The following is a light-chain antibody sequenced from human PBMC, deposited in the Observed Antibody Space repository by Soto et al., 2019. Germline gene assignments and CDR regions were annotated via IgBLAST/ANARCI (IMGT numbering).Light chain of an antibody. V-gene: IGLV1-40*01. CDR1: SSNLGAGYD. CDR3: QSYDSSLGANYV. Sequence: QLVLTQPPSVSGAPGQRVTISCTGSSSNLGAGYDVHWYQQLRGTAPKLLIYGNTNRPSGVPDRFSGSKSGTSASLAITGLQAEDEADYYCQSYDSSLGANYVFGTGTKLTVL. J-gene: IGLJ1*01. CDR2: GNT.